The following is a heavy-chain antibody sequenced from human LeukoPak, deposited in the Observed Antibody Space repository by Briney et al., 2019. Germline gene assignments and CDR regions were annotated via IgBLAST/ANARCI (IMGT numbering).Heavy chain of an antibody. CDR1: SSMFSSYA. D-gene: IGHD6-13*01. CDR2: ISGSGSRI. J-gene: IGHJ3*01. V-gene: IGHV3-23*01. Sequence: PGGSLRLSREVSSSMFSSYAMTWVRQAPGKGLEWVSTISGSGSRIYSADSVKGRFTISRDNSKKTLYLQMKSLRGDDTAIYYGAGGEGAAGVYDAFDFWGQGTLVTVSS. CDR3: AGGEGAAGVYDAFDF.